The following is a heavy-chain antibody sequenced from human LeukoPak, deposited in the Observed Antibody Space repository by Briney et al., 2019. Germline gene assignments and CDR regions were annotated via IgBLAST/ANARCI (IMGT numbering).Heavy chain of an antibody. CDR1: GGSISSGGYS. D-gene: IGHD3-9*01. CDR3: ARGGVLRYFDWLLWEY. Sequence: SETLSLTCAVSGGSISSGGYSWSWIRQPPGKGLEWIGYIYHSGSTYYNPSLKSRVTISVDRSKNQFSLKLSSVTAADTAVYYCARGGVLRYFDWLLWEYWGQGTLVTVSS. J-gene: IGHJ4*02. V-gene: IGHV4-30-2*01. CDR2: IYHSGST.